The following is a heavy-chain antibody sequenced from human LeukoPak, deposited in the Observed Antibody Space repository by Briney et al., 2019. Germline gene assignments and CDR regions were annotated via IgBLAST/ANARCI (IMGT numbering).Heavy chain of an antibody. V-gene: IGHV4-39*07. CDR1: GGSISSSSYY. D-gene: IGHD6-13*01. Sequence: SETLSLTCTVSGGSISSSSYYWGWIRQPPGKGLEWIGSIYYSGSTYYNPSLKSRVTISVDTSKNQFSLKLSSVTAADTAVYYCARDLVAAGVANWFDPWGQGTLVTVSS. J-gene: IGHJ5*02. CDR2: IYYSGST. CDR3: ARDLVAAGVANWFDP.